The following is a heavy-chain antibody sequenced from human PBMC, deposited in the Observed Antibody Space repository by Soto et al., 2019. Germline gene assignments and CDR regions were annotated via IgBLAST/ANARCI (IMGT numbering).Heavy chain of an antibody. CDR1: GYTFTRYG. J-gene: IGHJ6*02. D-gene: IGHD3-16*01. Sequence: QVQLVQSGAEVKNPGASVKVSCKASGYTFTRYGIGWARQAPGQGLEWTGWINTYNGNTNYAQNVQGRVTLTTDTCTSTAYMELRSLRSNDTAIYYCAMVDVYVTPSPQDVWGQGTTVIVSS. V-gene: IGHV1-18*01. CDR2: INTYNGNT. CDR3: AMVDVYVTPSPQDV.